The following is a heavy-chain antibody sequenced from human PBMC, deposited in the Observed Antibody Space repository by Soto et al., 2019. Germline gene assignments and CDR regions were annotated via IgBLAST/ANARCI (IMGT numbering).Heavy chain of an antibody. D-gene: IGHD3-3*01. J-gene: IGHJ6*03. CDR1: GFTFSNYA. CDR3: GKGTDFWTDYYYHYMDV. CDR2: ISGSGDNT. V-gene: IGHV3-23*01. Sequence: GGSLRLSCAASGFTFSNYAMSWVRQAPGKGLEWVSGISGSGDNTYYADSVEGRSTISRDNSKNTLYLQMNSLRAEDTAVYYCGKGTDFWTDYYYHYMDVWGKGTTVTVS.